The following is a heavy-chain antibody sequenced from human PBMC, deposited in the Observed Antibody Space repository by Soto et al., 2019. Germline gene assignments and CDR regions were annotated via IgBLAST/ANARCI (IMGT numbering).Heavy chain of an antibody. V-gene: IGHV4-4*02. CDR3: ARCIAAAGAIDY. J-gene: IGHJ4*02. D-gene: IGHD6-13*01. CDR1: GGSISSSNW. Sequence: QVQLQESGPELVKPSGTLSLTCAVSGGSISSSNWWSWVRQPPGKGLEWIGEIYHSGSTNYNPSLKRRXXIXVXXSTNQFSLKLSSVTAADTAVYSCARCIAAAGAIDYWGQGTLVTVSS. CDR2: IYHSGST.